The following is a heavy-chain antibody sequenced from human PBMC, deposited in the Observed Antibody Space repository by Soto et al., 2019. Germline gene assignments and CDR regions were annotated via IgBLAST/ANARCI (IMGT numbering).Heavy chain of an antibody. V-gene: IGHV3-9*01. CDR1: GFTFDDYA. CDR2: ISWNSGSI. D-gene: IGHD2-21*02. Sequence: GGSLRLSCAASGFTFDDYAMHWVRQAPGKGLEWVSGISWNSGSIGYADSVKGRFTISRDNAKNSLYLQMNSLRAEDTALYYCAKVHCGGDCYSHFDYWGQGTLVTVSS. J-gene: IGHJ4*02. CDR3: AKVHCGGDCYSHFDY.